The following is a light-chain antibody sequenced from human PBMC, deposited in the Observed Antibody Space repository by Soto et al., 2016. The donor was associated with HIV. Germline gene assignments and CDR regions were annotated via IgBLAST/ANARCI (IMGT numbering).Light chain of an antibody. V-gene: IGKV1-9*01. Sequence: DIQLTQSPSSLSASVGDRVTITCRSSQSISKYLNWYQQKPGKAPKLLIYAASTLQSGVPSRFSGSGSGTEFTLAISSLQPEDFATYFCQQLNNYPLTFGGGTKVEDQT. CDR2: AAS. CDR3: QQLNNYPLT. J-gene: IGKJ4*01. CDR1: QSISKY.